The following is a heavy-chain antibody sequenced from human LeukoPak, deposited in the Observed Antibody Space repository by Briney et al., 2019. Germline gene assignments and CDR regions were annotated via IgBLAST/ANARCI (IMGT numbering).Heavy chain of an antibody. Sequence: GGSLRLSCAASGFTFSSYAMSWVRQAPGKGLEWVSGISGSSGSTNYADSVKGRFTISRDNSKNTLYLQMNSLRAEDTAVYYCAKDPDYGDGGYWGQGTLVTVSS. J-gene: IGHJ4*02. D-gene: IGHD4-17*01. CDR2: ISGSSGST. CDR1: GFTFSSYA. V-gene: IGHV3-23*01. CDR3: AKDPDYGDGGY.